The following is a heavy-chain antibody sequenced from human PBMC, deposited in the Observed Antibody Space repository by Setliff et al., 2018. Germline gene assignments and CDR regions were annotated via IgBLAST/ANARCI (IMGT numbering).Heavy chain of an antibody. Sequence: PSETLSLTCTVSGASITNINYYWGLIRQPPGKGLEWIGYIYYSGSTNYNPSLKSRVTISLDTSKNQFSLKLSSVTAADTAVYYCARGGTYRYFDYWGQGTLVTVSS. CDR2: IYYSGST. CDR3: ARGGTYRYFDY. CDR1: GASITNINYY. V-gene: IGHV4-61*05. J-gene: IGHJ4*02.